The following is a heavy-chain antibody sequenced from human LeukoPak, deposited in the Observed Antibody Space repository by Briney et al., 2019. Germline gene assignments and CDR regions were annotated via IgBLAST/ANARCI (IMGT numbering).Heavy chain of an antibody. CDR2: IYSGGST. CDR3: ARGPAGYN. V-gene: IGHV3-53*01. D-gene: IGHD1-1*01. CDR1: GFTVSSNH. Sequence: GGSLRLSCADSGFTVSSNHMSWVRQAPGKGLEWVSVIYSGGSTDYADSVKGRFTISRDNLKNTLYLQMNSLRAEDTAVYYCARGPAGYNWGQGTLVTVSS. J-gene: IGHJ4*02.